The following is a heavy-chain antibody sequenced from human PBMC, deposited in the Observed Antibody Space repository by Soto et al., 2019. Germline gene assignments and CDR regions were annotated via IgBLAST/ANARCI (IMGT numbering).Heavy chain of an antibody. CDR3: ARDRASPAEIQLWLRPGYYYGMDV. Sequence: PGGSLRLSCAASGFTFSSYAMHWVRQAPGKGLEWVAVISYDGSNKYYADSVKGRFTISRDNSKNTLYLQMNSLRAEDTAVYYCARDRASPAEIQLWLRPGYYYGMDVWGQGITVTVSS. CDR2: ISYDGSNK. J-gene: IGHJ6*02. V-gene: IGHV3-30-3*01. CDR1: GFTFSSYA. D-gene: IGHD5-18*01.